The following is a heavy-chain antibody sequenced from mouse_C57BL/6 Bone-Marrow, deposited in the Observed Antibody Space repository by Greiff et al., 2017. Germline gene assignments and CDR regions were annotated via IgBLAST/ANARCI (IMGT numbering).Heavy chain of an antibody. CDR2: IHPNSGST. J-gene: IGHJ4*01. D-gene: IGHD2-12*01. CDR3: ARAYYKGEDY. CDR1: GYTFTSYW. V-gene: IGHV1-64*01. Sequence: QVQLQQPGAELVKPGASVKLSCKASGYTFTSYWMHWVKQRPGQGLEWIGMIHPNSGSTNYNEKYKSKATLTVDKSSSTAYMQLSSLTSEDSAVYYCARAYYKGEDYWGQGTSVTVSS.